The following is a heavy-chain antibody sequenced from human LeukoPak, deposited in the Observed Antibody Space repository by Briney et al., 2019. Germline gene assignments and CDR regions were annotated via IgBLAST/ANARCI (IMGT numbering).Heavy chain of an antibody. V-gene: IGHV3-23*01. CDR3: AKGIYYDSSGYYPESYSDY. CDR2: ISGSGGST. D-gene: IGHD3-22*01. Sequence: GGSLRLSCAASGFTFSSYAMSWVRQAPGKGLEWVSAISGSGGSTYYADSVKGRFTISRDNSKNTLYLQMNSLRAEDTAVYYCAKGIYYDSSGYYPESYSDYWGQGTLVTVSS. J-gene: IGHJ4*02. CDR1: GFTFSSYA.